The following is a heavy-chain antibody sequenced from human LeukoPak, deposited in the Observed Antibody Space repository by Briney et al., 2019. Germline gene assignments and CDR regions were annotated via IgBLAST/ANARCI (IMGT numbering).Heavy chain of an antibody. J-gene: IGHJ4*02. D-gene: IGHD5-18*01. CDR2: TWFDDSYQ. CDR3: ARCQTYSYGSDY. Sequence: GGSLRLSCAASGFSFSSHGMHWVRQAPGKGLEWVGVTWFDDSYQHYAGSVRGRFTISRDNAKNSLYLQMNSLRAEDTAVYYCARCQTYSYGSDYWGQGTLVTVSS. V-gene: IGHV3-33*01. CDR1: GFSFSSHG.